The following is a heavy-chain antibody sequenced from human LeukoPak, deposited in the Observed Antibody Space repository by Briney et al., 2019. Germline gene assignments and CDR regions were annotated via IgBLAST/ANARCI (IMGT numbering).Heavy chain of an antibody. CDR1: GGSISSYY. V-gene: IGHV4-59*08. D-gene: IGHD6-13*01. CDR2: IYYSGST. J-gene: IGHJ6*02. Sequence: SETLSLTCTVSGGSISSYYWSWIRQPPGKGLEWIGYIYYSGSTNYNPSLKSRVTISVDTSKNQFSLKLSSVTAADTAVYYCAHSSSLKRFNYYYYGMDVWGQGTTVTVSS. CDR3: AHSSSLKRFNYYYYGMDV.